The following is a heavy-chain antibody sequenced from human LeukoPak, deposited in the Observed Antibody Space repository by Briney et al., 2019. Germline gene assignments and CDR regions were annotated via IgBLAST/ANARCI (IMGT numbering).Heavy chain of an antibody. CDR1: GGSFSGYY. D-gene: IGHD2-8*01. V-gene: IGHV4-34*01. CDR2: INHSGST. J-gene: IGHJ4*02. CDR3: ATPFYTNGFDY. Sequence: SETLSLTCAVYGGSFSGYYWSWIRQPPGKGLEWIGEINHSGSTNYNPFLKSRVTISVDTSKNQFSLKLSSVTAADTAVYYCATPFYTNGFDYWGQGTLVTVSS.